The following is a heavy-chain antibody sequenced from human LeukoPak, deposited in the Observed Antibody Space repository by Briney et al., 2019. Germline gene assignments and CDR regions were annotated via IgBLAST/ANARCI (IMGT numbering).Heavy chain of an antibody. CDR2: IIPIFGTA. V-gene: IGHV1-69*05. J-gene: IGHJ6*03. CDR1: GGTFSSYA. CDR3: AGTGATGSYYYYMDV. Sequence: GSSVKVSCKASGGTFSSYAISWVRQAPGQGLEWMGGIIPIFGTANYAQKFQGRVTITTDESTSTAYMELSSLGSEDTAVYYCAGTGATGSYYYYMDVWGKGTTVTVSS. D-gene: IGHD1-26*01.